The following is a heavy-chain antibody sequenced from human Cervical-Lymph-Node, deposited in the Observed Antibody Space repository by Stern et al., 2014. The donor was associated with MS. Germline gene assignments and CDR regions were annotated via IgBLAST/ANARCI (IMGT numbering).Heavy chain of an antibody. J-gene: IGHJ4*02. CDR1: GGSISSRY. V-gene: IGHV4-59*08. Sequence: QVQLQESGPGLVKPSETLSLTCAVSGGSISSRYWGWIRQPPGKGLEWIGLISHSGDTKYNPSLQSRVTISLDTSKTQFPLKVPSVTAADTAVYYCARLSTAVDFWGQGTLVTVSS. CDR3: ARLSTAVDF. CDR2: ISHSGDT.